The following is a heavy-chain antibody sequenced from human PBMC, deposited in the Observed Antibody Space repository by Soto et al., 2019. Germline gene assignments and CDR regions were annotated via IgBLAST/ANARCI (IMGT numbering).Heavy chain of an antibody. J-gene: IGHJ6*02. Sequence: LRLSCAASGFTFSNYWMTWVRQAPGKGLEWVANIRQDGSEGSYVDSVKGRFTISRDNAKVSLFLQMNSLRAEDTAVYYCARERGSKSMDVWGQGTTVTVSS. CDR3: ARERGSKSMDV. V-gene: IGHV3-7*03. D-gene: IGHD2-15*01. CDR2: IRQDGSEG. CDR1: GFTFSNYW.